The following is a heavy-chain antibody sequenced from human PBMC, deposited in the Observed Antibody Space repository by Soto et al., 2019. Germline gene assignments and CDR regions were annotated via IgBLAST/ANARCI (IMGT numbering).Heavy chain of an antibody. CDR3: ARGGSESDY. V-gene: IGHV3-7*01. J-gene: IGHJ4*02. CDR1: GFTFSTYW. Sequence: EVQLVESGGGLVQPGGSLRLSCAASGFTFSTYWMTWVRQAPGKGLEWVANIKEDGSDKNYMDSVKGRFTISRDNAKNSLYLQMNSLRVEDTALYYCARGGSESDYWGQGTLVIVSS. CDR2: IKEDGSDK.